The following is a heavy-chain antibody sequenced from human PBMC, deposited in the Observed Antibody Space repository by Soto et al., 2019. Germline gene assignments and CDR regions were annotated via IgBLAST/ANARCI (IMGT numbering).Heavy chain of an antibody. CDR3: ARDRYYGSGNYYIFYSGMDV. CDR1: GGSINSGDYY. J-gene: IGHJ6*02. Sequence: PSETLSLTCTVSGGSINSGDYYWTWVRQPPGKGLEWIGNIFHSGSTYYTPSLQSRVTISLDTSKNHFSLKLSSVTPADTAVYYCARDRYYGSGNYYIFYSGMDVWGQGTTVTVS. V-gene: IGHV4-30-4*01. D-gene: IGHD3-10*01. CDR2: IFHSGST.